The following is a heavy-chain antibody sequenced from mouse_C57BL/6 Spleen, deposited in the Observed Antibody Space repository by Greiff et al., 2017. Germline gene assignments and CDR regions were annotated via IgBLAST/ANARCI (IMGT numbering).Heavy chain of an antibody. D-gene: IGHD1-1*01. CDR1: GYSFTDYN. V-gene: IGHV1-39*01. J-gene: IGHJ1*03. CDR2: INPSCGTT. Sequence: VQLQQSGPELVKPGASVKLSCTASGYSFTDYNMYWVRQTNGKSLEWIGVINPSCGTTCYNQNFKGKVTLTVDQSSSTAYMQLNSLTSEDTAVYYCARERDYDGSRGFDVWGTGTTVTVAS. CDR3: ARERDYDGSRGFDV.